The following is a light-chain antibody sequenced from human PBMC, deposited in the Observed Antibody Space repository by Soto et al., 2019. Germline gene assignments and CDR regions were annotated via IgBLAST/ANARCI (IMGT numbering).Light chain of an antibody. V-gene: IGKV3-15*01. J-gene: IGKJ4*01. CDR3: QQYNNWPLT. CDR1: QSVSGD. CDR2: GAS. Sequence: IVMTQSPATLSVSLGDRATLSCRASQSVSGDLAWYHQRPGQAPRLLVSGASTRATGIPARFSGSGSGTEFTLTISSLQSEDFGVYYCQQYNNWPLTFGGGTKVDIK.